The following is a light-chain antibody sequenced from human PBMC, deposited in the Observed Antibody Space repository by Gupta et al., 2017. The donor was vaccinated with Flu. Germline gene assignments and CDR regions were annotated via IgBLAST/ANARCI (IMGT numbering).Light chain of an antibody. CDR3: QQYDDAMT. J-gene: IGKJ1*01. V-gene: IGKV3-20*01. CDR1: QSVTSN. CDR2: GAS. Sequence: SPGPLPLSPGESAALSCRASQSVTSNLAWYQRMPGQAPSPLIYGASNRAAGTPGRFSSSGSGTDFTLTISRLGPEDFAVYYCQQYDDAMTFGQETKVEV.